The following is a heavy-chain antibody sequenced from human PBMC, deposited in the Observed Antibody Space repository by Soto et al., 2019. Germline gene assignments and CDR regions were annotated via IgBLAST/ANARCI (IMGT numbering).Heavy chain of an antibody. CDR2: ISGSGGST. J-gene: IGHJ4*02. V-gene: IGHV3-23*01. CDR1: GFTFSSYA. Sequence: EVQLLESGGGLVQPGGSLRLSCAASGFTFSSYAMSWVRQAPGKGLEWVSAISGSGGSTYYADSVKGRFTISRDNSKNTLYLQMNSVRAQDTGVYYCAKYETNKDYYDSSGISKYYFDYWGQGTLVTVSS. CDR3: AKYETNKDYYDSSGISKYYFDY. D-gene: IGHD3-22*01.